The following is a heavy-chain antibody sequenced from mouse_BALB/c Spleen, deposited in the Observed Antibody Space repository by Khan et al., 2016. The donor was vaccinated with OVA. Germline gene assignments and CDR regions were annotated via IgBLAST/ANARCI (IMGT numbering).Heavy chain of an antibody. CDR3: TRDSTLRAEYFDY. Sequence: EVELVESGGGLVTPGGSLKLPCAASGFTFSTYTMSWVRQTPEKRLEWVATISSGGSYTFYPDSVTGRFTISRDNAKNTLYLQMSSLKSEDTAMYYCTRDSTLRAEYFDYWGQGTTLTVSS. CDR2: ISSGGSYT. D-gene: IGHD1-1*01. CDR1: GFTFSTYT. V-gene: IGHV5-6-4*01. J-gene: IGHJ2*01.